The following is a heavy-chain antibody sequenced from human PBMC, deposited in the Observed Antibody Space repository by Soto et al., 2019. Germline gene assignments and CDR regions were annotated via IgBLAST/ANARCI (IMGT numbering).Heavy chain of an antibody. Sequence: QVQLVQSGAEVKKPGSPVRVSCTASGDTFNFYTISWVRQVPGQGPEWMGRIIPMLGMSNYAQKFQGRVTVIADKSTSTVYMNLSGLTSEDTAVYYCATNYGSGSTPFDYWGQGTLVTVSS. CDR2: IIPMLGMS. V-gene: IGHV1-69*02. J-gene: IGHJ4*02. D-gene: IGHD3-10*01. CDR3: ATNYGSGSTPFDY. CDR1: GDTFNFYT.